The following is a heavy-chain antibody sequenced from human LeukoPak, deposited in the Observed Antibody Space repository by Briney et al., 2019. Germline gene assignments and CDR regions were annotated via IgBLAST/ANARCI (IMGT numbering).Heavy chain of an antibody. J-gene: IGHJ4*02. CDR2: INPNSGGT. Sequence: ASVKVSCKASGYTFTSYGISWVRQAPGQGLEWMGWINPNSGGTNYAQKFQGRVTMTRDTSISTAYMELSRLRSDDTAVYYCARVRGYSGYDWAPFDYWGQGTLVTVSS. CDR1: GYTFTSYG. V-gene: IGHV1-2*02. CDR3: ARVRGYSGYDWAPFDY. D-gene: IGHD5-12*01.